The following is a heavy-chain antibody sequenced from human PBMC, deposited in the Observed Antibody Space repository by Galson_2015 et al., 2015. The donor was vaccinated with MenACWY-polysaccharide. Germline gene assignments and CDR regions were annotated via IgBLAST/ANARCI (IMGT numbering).Heavy chain of an antibody. D-gene: IGHD6-13*01. Sequence: SLRLSCAASGLNFSAYGMSWVRQAPGRGLEWVSGSGSGGGLYYADSVKGRFTVSRDNSKNTLYLQMNNLRAEDTAVYYCAKVGPRSSWTMGLDYWGQGTLITVSS. J-gene: IGHJ4*02. CDR1: GLNFSAYG. CDR3: AKVGPRSSWTMGLDY. V-gene: IGHV3-23*01. CDR2: SGSGGGL.